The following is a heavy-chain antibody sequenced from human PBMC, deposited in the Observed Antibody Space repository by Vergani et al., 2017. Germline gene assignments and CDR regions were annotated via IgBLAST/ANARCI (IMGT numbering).Heavy chain of an antibody. D-gene: IGHD2-15*01. V-gene: IGHV3-23*01. CDR1: GFTFSSYA. CDR3: AKTSRIGYYMDV. J-gene: IGHJ6*03. CDR2: ISGSGGST. Sequence: EVQLLESGGGLVQPGGSLRLSCAASGFTFSSYAMSWVRQAPGKGLEWVSAISGSGGSTYYAASVKGRFTISRDNSKNTLYLRMNSLRAEDTAVYYCAKTSRIGYYMDVWGKGTTVTVSS.